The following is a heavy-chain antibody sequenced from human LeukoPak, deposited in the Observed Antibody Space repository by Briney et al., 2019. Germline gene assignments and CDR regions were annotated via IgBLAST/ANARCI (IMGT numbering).Heavy chain of an antibody. V-gene: IGHV7-4-1*02. CDR2: INTTTGSP. Sequence: GASVKISCKASGYIFTNYEMNWVRQAPGQGLEWMGWINTTTGSPTYAQGFTGRFVFSLDTSVSTTYLQISSLEAEDTAVYYCAGTVLGATGYFDYWGQGTLITVSS. D-gene: IGHD1-26*01. CDR3: AGTVLGATGYFDY. J-gene: IGHJ4*02. CDR1: GYIFTNYE.